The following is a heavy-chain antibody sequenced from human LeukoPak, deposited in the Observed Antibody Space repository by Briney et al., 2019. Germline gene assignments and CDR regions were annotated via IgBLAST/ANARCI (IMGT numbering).Heavy chain of an antibody. CDR2: ISYDGSNK. Sequence: GGSLRLSCAASGFTFSSYAMHWVRQAPGKGLEWVAVISYDGSNKYYADSVKGRFTISRDNSKNTLYLQMNSLRAEDTAVYYCARDRRDVLRFLEWLHDAFDIWGQGTMVTVS. CDR1: GFTFSSYA. CDR3: ARDRRDVLRFLEWLHDAFDI. D-gene: IGHD3-3*01. J-gene: IGHJ3*02. V-gene: IGHV3-30-3*01.